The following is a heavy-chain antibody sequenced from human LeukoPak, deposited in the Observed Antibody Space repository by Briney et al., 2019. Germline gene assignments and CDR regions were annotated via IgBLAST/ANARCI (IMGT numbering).Heavy chain of an antibody. J-gene: IGHJ6*03. CDR3: ARMRVPAATFYYYYYYMDV. D-gene: IGHD2-2*01. V-gene: IGHV3-7*01. CDR2: IKQDGSEK. CDR1: GFTFSSYW. Sequence: GGSLRLSCAASGFTFSSYWMSWVRQAPGKGLEWVANIKQDGSEKYYVDSVKGRFTISRDNAKNSLYLQMNSLRAEDTAVYYCARMRVPAATFYYYYYYMDVWGKGTTVTVSS.